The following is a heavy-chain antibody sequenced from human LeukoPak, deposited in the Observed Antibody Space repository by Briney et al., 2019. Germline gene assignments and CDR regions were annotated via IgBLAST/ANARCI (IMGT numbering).Heavy chain of an antibody. CDR2: IIPIFGTA. CDR3: ASAMDIVMVTALDY. Sequence: SVKVSCKASGGTFSSYAIGWVRQAPGQWLEWMGGIIPIFGTANYAQKFQGRVTITTDESTSTAYMELSSLRSEDTAVYYCASAMDIVMVTALDYWGQGTLVTVSS. CDR1: GGTFSSYA. D-gene: IGHD5-18*01. V-gene: IGHV1-69*05. J-gene: IGHJ4*02.